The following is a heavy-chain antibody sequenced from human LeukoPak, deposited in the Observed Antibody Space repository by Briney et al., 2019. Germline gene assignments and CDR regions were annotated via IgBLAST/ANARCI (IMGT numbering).Heavy chain of an antibody. CDR2: ISGSGGST. CDR3: AKDMTITFGGVIAN. J-gene: IGHJ4*02. Sequence: GGSLRLSCATSGFTFSSYAMSWVRQAPGKGLEWVSSISGSGGSTYYADSVKGRFTISRDNSKNTLYLQMNSLRAEDTAVYYCAKDMTITFGGVIANWGQGTLVTVSS. V-gene: IGHV3-23*01. CDR1: GFTFSSYA. D-gene: IGHD3-16*02.